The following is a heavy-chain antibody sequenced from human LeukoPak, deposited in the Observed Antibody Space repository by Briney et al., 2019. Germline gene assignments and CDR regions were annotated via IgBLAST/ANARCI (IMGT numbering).Heavy chain of an antibody. D-gene: IGHD6-13*01. J-gene: IGHJ4*02. CDR1: GYTFTSYG. CDR3: ARTKYSSSWYAFVWGVDY. CDR2: ISAYNGNT. Sequence: GASVKVSCKASGYTFTSYGISWVRQAPGQGLEWMGWISAYNGNTNYAQKLQGRVTMTTDTSTSTAYMELRSLRSDDTVVYYCARTKYSSSWYAFVWGVDYWGQGTLVTVSS. V-gene: IGHV1-18*01.